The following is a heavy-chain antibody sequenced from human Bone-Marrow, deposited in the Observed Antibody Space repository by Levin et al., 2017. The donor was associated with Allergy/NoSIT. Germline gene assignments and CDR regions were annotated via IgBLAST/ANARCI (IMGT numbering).Heavy chain of an antibody. CDR3: AKVGTKPAATFDD. V-gene: IGHV3-23*01. Sequence: AGGSLRLSCVASRITFSSYEMTWVRQAPGKGLEWVSLISRSGDVTYYADSVKGRFTISRDNSKDTVYLQMISPRAEDTAVYYCAKVGTKPAATFDDWGQGTLVTVSS. CDR1: RITFSSYE. CDR2: ISRSGDVT. J-gene: IGHJ4*02. D-gene: IGHD2-2*01.